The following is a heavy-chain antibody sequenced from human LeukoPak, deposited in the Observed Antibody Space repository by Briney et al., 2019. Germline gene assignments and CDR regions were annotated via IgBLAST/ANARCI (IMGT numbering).Heavy chain of an antibody. J-gene: IGHJ3*02. V-gene: IGHV3-53*01. CDR1: GFTVSSNY. CDR3: ARERSEYYDYVWGSYRGNAFDI. D-gene: IGHD3-16*01. Sequence: GGSLRLSCAASGFTVSSNYMSWVRQAPGKGLEWVSVIYSGGSTYYADSVKGRFTISRDNSKNTLYLQMNSLRAEDTAVYYCARERSEYYDYVWGSYRGNAFDIWGQGTMVTVSS. CDR2: IYSGGST.